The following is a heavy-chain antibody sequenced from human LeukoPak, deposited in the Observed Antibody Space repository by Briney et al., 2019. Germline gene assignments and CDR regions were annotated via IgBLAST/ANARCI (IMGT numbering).Heavy chain of an antibody. CDR2: ISIDGSYT. CDR3: LFGSGSYYTAFHY. J-gene: IGHJ4*02. V-gene: IGHV3-74*01. CDR1: GFGFSDYW. D-gene: IGHD3-10*01. Sequence: PGGSLRLSCAASGFGFSDYWMHWVRQVPGRGPVWVSHISIDGSYTNYADSVKGRFTISRDNAKNTLYLEMNSLRAEDTAVYYCLFGSGSYYTAFHYWGQGTLVTVSS.